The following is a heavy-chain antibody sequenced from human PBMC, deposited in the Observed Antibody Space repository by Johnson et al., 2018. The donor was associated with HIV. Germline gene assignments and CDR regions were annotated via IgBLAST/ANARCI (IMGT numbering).Heavy chain of an antibody. CDR3: TTMSALWFGDLHFFGDGFDI. D-gene: IGHD3-10*01. J-gene: IGHJ3*02. CDR1: GFTFSNAW. Sequence: VQLVESGGGSVKSGGSLRVSCAASGFTFSNAWMSWVRQAPGKGLEWVGRVKSKTDGGTIDYAAAVKGRFIISRDDSKNTLYLQMNGMTTEDTAGYYWTTMSALWFGDLHFFGDGFDIWGQGTMVTVSS. V-gene: IGHV3-15*01. CDR2: VKSKTDGGTI.